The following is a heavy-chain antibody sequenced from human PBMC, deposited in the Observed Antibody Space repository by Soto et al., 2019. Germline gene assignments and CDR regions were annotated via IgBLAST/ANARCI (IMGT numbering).Heavy chain of an antibody. Sequence: GGSLRLSCAASGFTFSNYDMHWVRQATGKGLEWVSTIDTAGDTYYPDSVKGRFTISRENAKNSLYLQMNSLRAGDTAVYYCAREYSRVLKYGMDVWGQGTTVTVSS. CDR3: AREYSRVLKYGMDV. V-gene: IGHV3-13*01. J-gene: IGHJ6*02. CDR2: IDTAGDT. CDR1: GFTFSNYD. D-gene: IGHD6-13*01.